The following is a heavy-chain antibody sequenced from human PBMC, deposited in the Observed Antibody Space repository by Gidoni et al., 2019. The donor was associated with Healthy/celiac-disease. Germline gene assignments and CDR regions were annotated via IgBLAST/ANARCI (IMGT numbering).Heavy chain of an antibody. Sequence: EVRLAESGEGLFMPGGSLRLTCAASGFTFSSYSMNWVRQAPGKGLDWVSSISSSSSYIYYAGTGQGRFRNSGDSSDSSLYEQVNGLEAEEADGYYCTAFAATPTDRYIWGQGTTVTVSS. V-gene: IGHV3-21*01. J-gene: IGHJ6*02. CDR2: ISSSSSYI. CDR3: TAFAATPTDRYI. CDR1: GFTFSSYS. D-gene: IGHD6-25*01.